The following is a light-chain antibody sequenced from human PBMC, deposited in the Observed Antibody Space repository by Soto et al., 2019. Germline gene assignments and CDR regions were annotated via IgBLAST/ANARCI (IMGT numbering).Light chain of an antibody. J-gene: IGKJ2*01. CDR2: DAS. Sequence: EIVLTQSPATLSLSPGERATLSCRASQSVTSGYLTWYQHKPGQAPRLLIYDASSRAPGIPARFSGSGSGTEFTLTISTLEPEDFAVYYCHQRSSWPRTFGQGTKLEMK. CDR1: QSVTSGY. CDR3: HQRSSWPRT. V-gene: IGKV3-11*01.